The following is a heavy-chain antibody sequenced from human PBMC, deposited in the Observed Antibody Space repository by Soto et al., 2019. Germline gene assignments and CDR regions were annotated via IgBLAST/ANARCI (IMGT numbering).Heavy chain of an antibody. CDR3: ARSARWLQSRYFDL. Sequence: EVQLVESGGGLVQPGGSLRLSCAASGFIFSNYDMHWVRQVTGKGLEWVSAIDIAGETYHPDSVKGRFTISRETARNSLYLQMNSLRAGDTAVYYCARSARWLQSRYFDLWGRGTLVTVSS. J-gene: IGHJ2*01. CDR1: GFIFSNYD. D-gene: IGHD5-12*01. CDR2: IDIAGET. V-gene: IGHV3-13*01.